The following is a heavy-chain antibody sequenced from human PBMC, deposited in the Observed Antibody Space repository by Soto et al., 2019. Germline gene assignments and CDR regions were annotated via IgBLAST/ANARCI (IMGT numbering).Heavy chain of an antibody. CDR1: GFTFSNYA. D-gene: IGHD3-3*01. J-gene: IGHJ5*02. CDR3: ARDAVPRDGEWYYFDP. CDR2: VIGGGGDT. V-gene: IGHV3-23*01. Sequence: EMQLLESGGGVVQTGESLRLSCTASGFTFSNYAMSWVRQAPGKGLEWVAVIGGGGDTYYTDAVKGRFTVSRDDPKSTLYLQMNSLRAEDKALYYCARDAVPRDGEWYYFDPWGQGTLVSVSS.